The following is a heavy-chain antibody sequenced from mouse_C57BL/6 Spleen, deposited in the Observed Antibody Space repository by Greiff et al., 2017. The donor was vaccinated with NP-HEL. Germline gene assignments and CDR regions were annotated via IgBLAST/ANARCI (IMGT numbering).Heavy chain of an antibody. CDR2: IHPNSGST. J-gene: IGHJ2*01. CDR1: GYTFTSYW. Sequence: QVQLQQPGAELVKPGASVKLSCKASGYTFTSYWMHWVKQRPGQGLEWIGMIHPNSGSTNYNEKFKSKATLTVDKSSSTAYMQLSSLTSEDSAVYYCTRGGLLRGFDDWGQVTTLTVSS. CDR3: TRGGLLRGFDD. V-gene: IGHV1-64*01. D-gene: IGHD2-3*01.